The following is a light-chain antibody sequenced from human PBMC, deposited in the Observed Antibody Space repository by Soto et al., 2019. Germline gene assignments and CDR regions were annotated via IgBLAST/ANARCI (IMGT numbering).Light chain of an antibody. CDR1: QTIGNW. CDR2: DAS. J-gene: IGKJ4*01. CDR3: QQYDSYSLT. Sequence: DIQMTQSPSTLSGSVGDRFTITCRASQTIGNWLAWYQQKPGKVPNLLIYDASRLESGVPSRFSGSGSGTEFTLTISSLQPDDFANYYCQQYDSYSLTFGGGTKVDIK. V-gene: IGKV1-5*01.